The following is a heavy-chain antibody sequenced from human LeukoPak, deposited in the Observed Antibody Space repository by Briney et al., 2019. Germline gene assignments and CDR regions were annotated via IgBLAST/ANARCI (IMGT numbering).Heavy chain of an antibody. V-gene: IGHV4-4*02. CDR2: IYHSGST. Sequence: SGTLSLTCAVSGGSISSSNWWSWVRQPPGKGLEWIGEIYHSGSTNYNPSLKSRVTISVDKSKNQFSLKLSSVTAAATAVYYCARESGYYYDTRYFDYWGQGTLVTVSS. CDR3: ARESGYYYDTRYFDY. D-gene: IGHD3-22*01. J-gene: IGHJ4*02. CDR1: GGSISSSNW.